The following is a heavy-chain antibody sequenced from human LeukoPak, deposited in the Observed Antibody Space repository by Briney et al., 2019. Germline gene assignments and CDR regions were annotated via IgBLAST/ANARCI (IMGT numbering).Heavy chain of an antibody. J-gene: IGHJ4*02. D-gene: IGHD1-26*01. CDR2: ISYDGSNK. CDR1: GFTFSSYG. Sequence: GGSLRLSCAASGFTFSSYGMHWVRQAPGKGLEWVAVISYDGSNKYYADSVKGRFTISRDNSKNTLYLQMNSLRAEDTAVYYCAKSGEPASSDYWGQGTLVTVSS. CDR3: AKSGEPASSDY. V-gene: IGHV3-30*18.